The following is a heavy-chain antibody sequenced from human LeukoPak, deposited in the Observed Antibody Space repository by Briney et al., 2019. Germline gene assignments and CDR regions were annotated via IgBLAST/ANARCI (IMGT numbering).Heavy chain of an antibody. CDR3: ARGDELATEGFDY. V-gene: IGHV1-2*02. J-gene: IGHJ4*02. D-gene: IGHD5-24*01. CDR2: INPNSGGT. CDR1: GYTFTGYY. Sequence: GASVKVSCKASGYTFTGYYMHWVRQAPGQGLEWMGWINPNSGGTNYAQKFQGRVTMTRDTSISTAYMELSRLRSDDTAVYYCARGDELATEGFDYWGQGTLVTVSS.